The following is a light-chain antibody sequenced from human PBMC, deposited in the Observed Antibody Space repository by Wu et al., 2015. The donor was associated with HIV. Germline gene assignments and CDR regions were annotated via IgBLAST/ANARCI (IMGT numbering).Light chain of an antibody. J-gene: IGKJ1*01. CDR3: QQYNNWPLT. CDR1: QSVGGN. CDR2: GAS. Sequence: IVLTQSPSTLSLSPGERVTLSCGASQSVGGNLAWYQQTPGQAPRLLIFGASTRATDVPARFSGSGSGTEFTLTISSLQPGDFAVYYCQQYNNWPLTFGQGTKVEIK. V-gene: IGKV3-15*01.